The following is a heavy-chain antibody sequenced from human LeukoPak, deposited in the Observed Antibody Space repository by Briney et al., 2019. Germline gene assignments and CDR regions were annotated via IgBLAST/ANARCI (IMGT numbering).Heavy chain of an antibody. J-gene: IGHJ6*02. CDR2: ISAYNGNT. V-gene: IGHV1-18*01. Sequence: ASVKVSCKPSGYTFTSYGISWVQQAPGQGLEGMGWISAYNGNTNYAQKLQGRVNMTTATSTSTAYMELRSLRSDDTAVYYCARDAPYSSGWNYYYYGMDVWGQGTTVTVSS. CDR3: ARDAPYSSGWNYYYYGMDV. D-gene: IGHD6-19*01. CDR1: GYTFTSYG.